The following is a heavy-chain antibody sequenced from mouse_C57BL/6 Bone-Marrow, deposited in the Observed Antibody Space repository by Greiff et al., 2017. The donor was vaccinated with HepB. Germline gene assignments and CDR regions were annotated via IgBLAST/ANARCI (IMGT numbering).Heavy chain of an antibody. Sequence: EVQLVESGGDLVKPGGSLKLSCAASGFTFSSYGMSWVRQTPDKRLEWVATISSGGSYTYYPDSVKGRFTISRDNAKNTLYLQMSSLKSEDTAMYYCARLYDQFAYWGQGTLVTVSA. D-gene: IGHD2-3*01. CDR3: ARLYDQFAY. CDR1: GFTFSSYG. CDR2: ISSGGSYT. V-gene: IGHV5-6*01. J-gene: IGHJ3*01.